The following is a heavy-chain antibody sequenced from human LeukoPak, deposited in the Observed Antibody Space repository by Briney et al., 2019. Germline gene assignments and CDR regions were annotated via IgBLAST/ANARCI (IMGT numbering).Heavy chain of an antibody. J-gene: IGHJ4*02. Sequence: GGSLRLSCAASGFSFSNYGMNWVCQAPGKGLEWVPGITGHGDTTYYADSVKGRFTISRDNSRNTVYLQMNSLRAEDTAVYYCANDLGWIQLNLGRGQGTLVTVSS. V-gene: IGHV3-23*01. CDR1: GFSFSNYG. D-gene: IGHD5-18*01. CDR3: ANDLGWIQLNLG. CDR2: ITGHGDTT.